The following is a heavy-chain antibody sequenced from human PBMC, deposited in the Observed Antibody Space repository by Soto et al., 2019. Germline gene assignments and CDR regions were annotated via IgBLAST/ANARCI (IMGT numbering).Heavy chain of an antibody. V-gene: IGHV3-21*01. D-gene: IGHD2-21*01. Sequence: GGSLGVSCEASGFTFSSYRMNWVRQAPGKGLEWVSSISSSSSYIYYADSVKGRFTISRDNAKSSLYLQVNSLRAEDTAVYYCARGVRSRTHCGRNNCSMNWPDPWGQATL. CDR1: GFTFSSYR. J-gene: IGHJ5*02. CDR2: ISSSSSYI. CDR3: ARGVRSRTHCGRNNCSMNWPDP.